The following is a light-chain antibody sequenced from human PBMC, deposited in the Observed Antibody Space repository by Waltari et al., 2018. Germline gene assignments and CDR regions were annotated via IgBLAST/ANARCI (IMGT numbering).Light chain of an antibody. Sequence: EIVMTQSPATLSVSPGDIATLSCRASQSVSSNLAWYQQKPGQAARLLIYDASTRATGIPTRFSGSGSGTEFTLTISSLQSEDFAIYYCQQYRNWPMYTFGQGTKLEIK. CDR2: DAS. CDR1: QSVSSN. V-gene: IGKV3-15*01. CDR3: QQYRNWPMYT. J-gene: IGKJ2*01.